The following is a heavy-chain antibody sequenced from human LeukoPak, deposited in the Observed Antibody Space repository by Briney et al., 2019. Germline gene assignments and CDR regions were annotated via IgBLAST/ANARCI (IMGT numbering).Heavy chain of an antibody. V-gene: IGHV3-23*01. J-gene: IGHJ4*02. CDR1: GFSFSSYA. Sequence: GGSLRLSCAASGFSFSSYAMSWVRQAPGKGLWWVSAISGSGGSTYYADSVKGRFTNSRDDAKNTVYRQMNSVSDKDTAVYYCARGGKGEDFDYWGQGTLVTVSS. D-gene: IGHD3-16*01. CDR3: ARGGKGEDFDY. CDR2: ISGSGGST.